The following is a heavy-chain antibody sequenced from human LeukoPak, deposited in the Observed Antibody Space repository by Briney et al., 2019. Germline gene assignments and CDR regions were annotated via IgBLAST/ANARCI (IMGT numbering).Heavy chain of an antibody. CDR3: AKETPGVWRGYASGYFDY. V-gene: IGHV3-23*01. CDR2: ISGSGGST. D-gene: IGHD2-8*01. CDR1: GGSISSGGYY. J-gene: IGHJ4*02. Sequence: ETLSLTCTVSGGSISSGGYYWSWVRQAPGKGLEWVSAISGSGGSTYYADSVKGRFTISRDNSKNTLYLQMNSLRAEDTAVYYCAKETPGVWRGYASGYFDYWGQGTLVTVSS.